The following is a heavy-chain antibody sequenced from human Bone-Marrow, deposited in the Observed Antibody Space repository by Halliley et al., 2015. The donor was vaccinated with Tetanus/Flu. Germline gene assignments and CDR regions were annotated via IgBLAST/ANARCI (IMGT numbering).Heavy chain of an antibody. CDR3: ARVAAY. CDR2: IYHSGST. Sequence: TLSLTCAVSGYSISSGYYWGWVRQPPGKGLEWIGIIYHSGSTYYNPSLNSRVTISVATSKNQFSLKLNSVTAADTAVYYCARVAAYWGQGILVTVSS. J-gene: IGHJ4*02. D-gene: IGHD5-12*01. V-gene: IGHV4-38-2*01. CDR1: GYSISSGYY.